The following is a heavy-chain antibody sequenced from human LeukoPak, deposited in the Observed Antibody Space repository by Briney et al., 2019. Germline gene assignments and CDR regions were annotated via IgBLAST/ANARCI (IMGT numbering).Heavy chain of an antibody. J-gene: IGHJ5*01. Sequence: GESLKISCKGSGYRFTSHWIGWVRQMPGKGLEWMGIIDPEDSDARYSPSFQGQVTISVDTSTSTAYLQWSTLKASDTAMYYCARQGHYGDYGFWFDSWGQGTLVTVSS. V-gene: IGHV5-51*01. CDR3: ARQGHYGDYGFWFDS. CDR2: IDPEDSDA. CDR1: GYRFTSHW. D-gene: IGHD4-17*01.